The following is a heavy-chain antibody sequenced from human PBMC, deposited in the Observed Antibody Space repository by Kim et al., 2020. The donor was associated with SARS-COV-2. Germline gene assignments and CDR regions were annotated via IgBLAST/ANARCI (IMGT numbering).Heavy chain of an antibody. Sequence: SETLSLTCAVYGGSFSGYYWSWIRQPPGKGLEWIGEINHSGSTNYNPSLKSRVTISVDTSKNQFSLKPSSVTAADTAVYYCARGRRVVVVPAAITFDPWGQGTLVTVSS. CDR2: INHSGST. D-gene: IGHD2-2*01. CDR3: ARGRRVVVVPAAITFDP. J-gene: IGHJ5*02. CDR1: GGSFSGYY. V-gene: IGHV4-34*01.